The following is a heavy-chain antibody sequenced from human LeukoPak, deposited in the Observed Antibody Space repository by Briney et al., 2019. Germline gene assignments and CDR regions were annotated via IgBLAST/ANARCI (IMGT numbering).Heavy chain of an antibody. Sequence: SETLSLTCTVSGDSISSYYWSWIRQPPGKGLEWIGYIYYSGSTIYNPSLNSRVTISVDTSKNQFSLKLSSVTAADTAVYYCARDRGTMVRGVIITHYFDYRGQGTLVTVSS. CDR2: IYYSGST. J-gene: IGHJ4*02. CDR3: ARDRGTMVRGVIITHYFDY. D-gene: IGHD3-10*01. CDR1: GDSISSYY. V-gene: IGHV4-59*01.